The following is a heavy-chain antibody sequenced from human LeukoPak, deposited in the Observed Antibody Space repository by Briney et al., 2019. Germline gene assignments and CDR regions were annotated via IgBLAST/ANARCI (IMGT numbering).Heavy chain of an antibody. J-gene: IGHJ4*02. CDR1: GGSFSGYY. Sequence: SETLSLTCAVYGGSFSGYYWSWIRQPPGKGLEWIGYIYYSGSTNYNPSLKSRVTISVDTSKDQFSLKLSSVTAADTAVYYCAREGDYYGSGSYSFDYWGQGTLVTVSS. D-gene: IGHD3-10*01. CDR2: IYYSGST. CDR3: AREGDYYGSGSYSFDY. V-gene: IGHV4-59*01.